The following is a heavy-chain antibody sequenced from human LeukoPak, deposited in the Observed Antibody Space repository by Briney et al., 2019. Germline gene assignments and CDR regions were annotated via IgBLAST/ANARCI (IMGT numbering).Heavy chain of an antibody. CDR3: ARNERRTVAGLDI. D-gene: IGHD6-19*01. Sequence: SETLSLACTVSGGSISSYYWSWIRQPPGKGLEWIGYIYYSGSTNYNPSLKSRVTISVDTSKNQFSLKLSSVTAADTAVYYCARNERRTVAGLDIRGQGTMVTVSS. V-gene: IGHV4-59*01. CDR1: GGSISSYY. CDR2: IYYSGST. J-gene: IGHJ3*02.